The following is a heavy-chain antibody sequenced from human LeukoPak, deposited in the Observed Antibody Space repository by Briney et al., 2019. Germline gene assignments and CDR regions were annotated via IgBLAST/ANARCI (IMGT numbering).Heavy chain of an antibody. Sequence: SETLSLTCTVSGGSISSSSYYWGWIRQPPGKGLEWIESIYYSGSTYYNPSLKSRVTISVDTSKNQFSLKLSSVTAADTAVYYCARDGGPVTTPPQSYFDYWGQGTLVTVSS. V-gene: IGHV4-39*07. CDR3: ARDGGPVTTPPQSYFDY. CDR2: IYYSGST. J-gene: IGHJ4*02. CDR1: GGSISSSSYY. D-gene: IGHD4-11*01.